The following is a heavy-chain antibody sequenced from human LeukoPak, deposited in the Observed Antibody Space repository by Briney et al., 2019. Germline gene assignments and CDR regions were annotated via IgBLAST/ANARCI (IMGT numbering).Heavy chain of an antibody. V-gene: IGHV3-9*01. Sequence: GRSLRLSCAASGFTFDDYAMHWVRQAPGKGLEWVSGISWNSGSIGYADSVKGRFTISRDNAKNTLYLQMNSLRAEDTAVYYCAKYRVPAAKGLVDYWGQGTLVTVSS. CDR3: AKYRVPAAKGLVDY. CDR1: GFTFDDYA. J-gene: IGHJ4*02. CDR2: ISWNSGSI. D-gene: IGHD2-2*01.